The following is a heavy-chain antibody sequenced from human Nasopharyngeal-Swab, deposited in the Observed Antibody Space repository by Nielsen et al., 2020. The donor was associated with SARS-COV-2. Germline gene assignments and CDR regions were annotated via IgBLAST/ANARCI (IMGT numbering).Heavy chain of an antibody. CDR3: VFLAGAFDI. CDR2: VTGDGSWT. D-gene: IGHD6-19*01. CDR1: GFILSGSW. Sequence: GGSLRPSCVVSGFILSGSWIHWVRQAPGKGPVWVSRVTGDGSWTYYADSMRGRFTISRDNAKNTLYLQMNSLRAEDTAVYYCVFLAGAFDIWGQGTMVTVSS. J-gene: IGHJ3*02. V-gene: IGHV3-74*01.